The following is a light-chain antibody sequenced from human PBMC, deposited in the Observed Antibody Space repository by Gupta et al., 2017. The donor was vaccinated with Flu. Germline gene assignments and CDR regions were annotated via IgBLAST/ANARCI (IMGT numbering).Light chain of an antibody. V-gene: IGLV2-14*03. J-gene: IGLJ1*01. CDR1: SSDVGGYNY. Sequence: PGPSITISCTETSSDVGGYNYVSWYQQHPGKAPKLMIYDVTNRPSGVSNRFSGSKSGNTASLTISGLQAEDEADYYCSSYTSSSALYVFGTGTKVTVL. CDR3: SSYTSSSALYV. CDR2: DVT.